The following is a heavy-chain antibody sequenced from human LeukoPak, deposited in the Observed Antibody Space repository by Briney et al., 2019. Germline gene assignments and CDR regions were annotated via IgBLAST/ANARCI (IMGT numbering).Heavy chain of an antibody. Sequence: KSSETLSLTCTVAGGSISSYYWSWIRQPPGKGLEWIGYIYYSGSTNSNPSLKSRVTISVDTSKNQFSLKLSSVTAADTAVYYCARDSSGYYYGIFDYWGQGTLVTVSS. D-gene: IGHD3-22*01. V-gene: IGHV4-59*01. CDR3: ARDSSGYYYGIFDY. CDR1: GGSISSYY. CDR2: IYYSGST. J-gene: IGHJ4*02.